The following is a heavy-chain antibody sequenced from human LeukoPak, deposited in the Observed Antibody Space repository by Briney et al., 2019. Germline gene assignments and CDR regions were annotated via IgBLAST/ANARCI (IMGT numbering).Heavy chain of an antibody. J-gene: IGHJ5*02. CDR2: ISGSGGST. CDR3: AKAAYGDYVNWFDP. D-gene: IGHD4-17*01. V-gene: IGHV3-23*01. CDR1: GFTFSSYA. Sequence: GGSLRLSCAASGFTFSSYAMSWVRQAPGRGLEWVSAISGSGGSTYYADSVKGRFTISRDNSKNTLYLQMNSLRAEDTALYYCAKAAYGDYVNWFDPWGQGILVIVSS.